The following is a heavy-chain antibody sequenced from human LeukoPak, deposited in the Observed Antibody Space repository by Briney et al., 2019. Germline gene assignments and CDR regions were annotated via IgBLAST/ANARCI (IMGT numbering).Heavy chain of an antibody. CDR1: GGSISSNSYY. V-gene: IGHV4-39*01. CDR3: ARWRTARTGFDY. D-gene: IGHD3/OR15-3a*01. J-gene: IGHJ4*02. CDR2: INYSGSP. Sequence: SETLSLTCTVSGGSISSNSYYWGCIRQPPGKGLEWTGSINYSGSPYYNPSLKSRVTISVDTYKNQFSLKVISVTAADTAWYYCARWRTARTGFDYWGEGTLVTVSS.